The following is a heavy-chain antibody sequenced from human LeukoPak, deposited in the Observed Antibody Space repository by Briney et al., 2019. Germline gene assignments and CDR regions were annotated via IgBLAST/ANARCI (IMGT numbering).Heavy chain of an antibody. CDR2: ISGSGDST. CDR3: AKVGSSFNLRYPFDY. V-gene: IGHV3-23*01. CDR1: GFTFSSYT. D-gene: IGHD4-17*01. J-gene: IGHJ4*02. Sequence: GGSLRLSCAASGFTFSSYTMSWVRQAPGKGLEFVSAISGSGDSTYYADSVKGRFTISRDNSKNTLYLQMNSLRDEDTAIYYCAKVGSSFNLRYPFDYWGQGTLVTVSS.